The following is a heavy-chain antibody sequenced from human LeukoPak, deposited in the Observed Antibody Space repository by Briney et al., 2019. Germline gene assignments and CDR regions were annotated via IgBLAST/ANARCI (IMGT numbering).Heavy chain of an antibody. D-gene: IGHD3-22*01. CDR2: ISSSGSTI. CDR3: ARGGTYYYDSSGYYFDY. V-gene: IGHV3-48*04. CDR1: GFTFSSYS. Sequence: GGSLRLSCAASGFTFSSYSMNWVRQATGKGLEWVSYISSSGSTIYYADSVKGRFTISRDNAKNSLYLQMNSLRAEDTAVYYCARGGTYYYDSSGYYFDYWGQGTLVTVSS. J-gene: IGHJ4*02.